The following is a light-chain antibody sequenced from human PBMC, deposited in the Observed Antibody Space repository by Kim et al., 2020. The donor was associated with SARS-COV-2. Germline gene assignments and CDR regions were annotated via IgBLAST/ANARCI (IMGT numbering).Light chain of an antibody. Sequence: SVKLTCTLSSGHSSYTIAWHQQQPGKAPRYLMKLERSGSYNKGSGVPDRFSCSSSGADRYLTISNLQSEDEADYYCETWDSNTPYVFGTGTKVTVL. CDR2: LERSGSY. CDR1: SGHSSYT. CDR3: ETWDSNTPYV. V-gene: IGLV4-60*03. J-gene: IGLJ1*01.